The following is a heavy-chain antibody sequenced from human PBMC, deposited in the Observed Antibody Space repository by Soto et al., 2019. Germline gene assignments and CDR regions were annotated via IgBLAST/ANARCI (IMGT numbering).Heavy chain of an antibody. CDR3: ARGSCSGGSCLY. CDR2: ISSSSSST. J-gene: IGHJ4*02. V-gene: IGHV3-48*02. Sequence: GGSLRLSCAASGFTFSSYSMNWVRQAPGKGLEWVSYISSSSSSTYYADSVKGRFTISRDNAKNSLYLQMNSLRDEDTAVYYCARGSCSGGSCLYWGQGTLVTSPQ. CDR1: GFTFSSYS. D-gene: IGHD2-15*01.